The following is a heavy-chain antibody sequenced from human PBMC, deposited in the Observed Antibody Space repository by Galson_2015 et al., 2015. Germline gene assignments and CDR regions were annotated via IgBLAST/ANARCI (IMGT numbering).Heavy chain of an antibody. D-gene: IGHD4-17*01. V-gene: IGHV3-30*04. CDR2: ISYDGSNK. CDR3: ARVGRLRGLTDY. CDR1: GFTFSSYA. Sequence: SLRLSCAASGFTFSSYAMHWVRQAPGKGLEWVAVISYDGSNKYYADSVKGRFTISRDNSKNTLYLQMNSLGAEDTAVYYCARVGRLRGLTDYWGQGTLVTVSS. J-gene: IGHJ4*02.